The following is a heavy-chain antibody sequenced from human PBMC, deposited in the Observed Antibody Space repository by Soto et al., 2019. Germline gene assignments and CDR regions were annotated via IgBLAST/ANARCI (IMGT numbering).Heavy chain of an antibody. CDR2: ISAYNGNT. J-gene: IGHJ5*02. Sequence: QVQLVQSGAEVKKPGASVKVSCKASGYTFSSYGISWVRQAPGQGLEWMGWISAYNGNTNYAQKLQGRVTMTTDTSSSTADMELRSLRSDDTAVYYCARQYVHYYDSSGYLGGWFDPWGQGTLVTVSS. CDR3: ARQYVHYYDSSGYLGGWFDP. D-gene: IGHD3-22*01. V-gene: IGHV1-18*04. CDR1: GYTFSSYG.